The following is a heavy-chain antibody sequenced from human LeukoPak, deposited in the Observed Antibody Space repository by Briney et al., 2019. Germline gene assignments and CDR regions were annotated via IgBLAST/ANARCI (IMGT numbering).Heavy chain of an antibody. CDR1: GYTFTGYY. CDR3: ARDPDKTYCSSTSCYPGLRPNLGDY. CDR2: INPNTGNT. V-gene: IGHV1-18*04. Sequence: GASVKVSCKASGYTFTGYYMHWVRQAPGQGLEWMGWINPNTGNTNYAQKLQGRVTMTTDTSTSTAYMELRSLRSDDTAVYYCARDPDKTYCSSTSCYPGLRPNLGDYWGQGTLVTVSS. D-gene: IGHD2-2*01. J-gene: IGHJ4*02.